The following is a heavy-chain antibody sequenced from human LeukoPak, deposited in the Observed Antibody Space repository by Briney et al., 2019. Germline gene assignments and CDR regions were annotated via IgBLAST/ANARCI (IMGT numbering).Heavy chain of an antibody. CDR1: GFTFSSYA. Sequence: GGSLRLSCAASGFTFSSYAMHWVRQAPGKGLEWVAVISYDGSNKYYADSVKGRFTISRDNSKNTLYLQMKSLRAEDTAVYYCARERLPDYWGQGTLVTVSS. J-gene: IGHJ4*02. D-gene: IGHD2-21*01. V-gene: IGHV3-30-3*01. CDR3: ARERLPDY. CDR2: ISYDGSNK.